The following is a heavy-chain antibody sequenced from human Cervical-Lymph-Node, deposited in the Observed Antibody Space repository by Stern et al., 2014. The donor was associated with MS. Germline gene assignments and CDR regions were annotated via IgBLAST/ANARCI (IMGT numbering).Heavy chain of an antibody. V-gene: IGHV3-21*01. D-gene: IGHD2-21*02. CDR2: IVSTSGYI. CDR1: GFPFNTYN. J-gene: IGHJ4*02. Sequence: EDQLVASGGRLVRPGGSLRLSCSASGFPFNTYNMNWVRQTPGTGLEWVASIVSTSGYIFYADSVRGRFTISRDNAKNSLYLQMNSLRVEDTALYYCARGGHGDYVGHYWGQGTLVTVSS. CDR3: ARGGHGDYVGHY.